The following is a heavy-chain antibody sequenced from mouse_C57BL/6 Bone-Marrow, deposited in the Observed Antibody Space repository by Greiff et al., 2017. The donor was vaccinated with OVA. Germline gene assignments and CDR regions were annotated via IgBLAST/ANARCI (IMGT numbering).Heavy chain of an antibody. J-gene: IGHJ2*01. CDR2: ISSGSSTI. CDR3: AGAYGNYVYYFDY. Sequence: EVQVVESGGGLVKPGGSLKLSCAASGFTFSDYGMHWVRQAPEKGLEWVAYISSGSSTIYYADTVKGRFTISRDNAKNTLFLQMTSLRSEDTAMYYCAGAYGNYVYYFDYWGQGTTLTVSS. CDR1: GFTFSDYG. D-gene: IGHD2-1*01. V-gene: IGHV5-17*01.